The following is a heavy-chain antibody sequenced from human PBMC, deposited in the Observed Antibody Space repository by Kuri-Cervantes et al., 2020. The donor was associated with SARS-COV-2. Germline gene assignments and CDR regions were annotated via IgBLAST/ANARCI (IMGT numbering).Heavy chain of an antibody. J-gene: IGHJ4*02. V-gene: IGHV4-59*01. CDR1: GGSISSYY. CDR2: IYYSGST. CDR3: ARAIAAAAPFDY. D-gene: IGHD6-13*01. Sequence: SETLSLTCTVSGGSISSYYWSWIRQPPGKGLEWIGYIYYSGSTNYNPSLKSRVTISVDTSKNQFSLKLSSVTAADTAVYYCARAIAAAAPFDYCGQGTLVTVSS.